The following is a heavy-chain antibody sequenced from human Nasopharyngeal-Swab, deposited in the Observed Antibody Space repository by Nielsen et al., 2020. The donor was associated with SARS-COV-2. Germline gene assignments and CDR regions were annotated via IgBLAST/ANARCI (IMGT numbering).Heavy chain of an antibody. J-gene: IGHJ4*02. CDR1: GFTFSSYS. D-gene: IGHD5-24*01. CDR3: AKWRGPQSEFDF. CDR2: IGTTGGNI. Sequence: GESLKISCAASGFTFSSYSMSWVRQAPGKGLEFVSGIGTTGGNIEYADSVKGRFTVSRDSSKNTLGLQMNSLSLEDTAVYYCAKWRGPQSEFDFWGQGTLVTVSS. V-gene: IGHV3-23*01.